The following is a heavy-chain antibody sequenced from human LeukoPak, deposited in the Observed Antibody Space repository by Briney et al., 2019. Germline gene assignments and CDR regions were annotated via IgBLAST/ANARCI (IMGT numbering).Heavy chain of an antibody. CDR3: AREIFTAHYYYYYYMDV. D-gene: IGHD3-9*01. Sequence: PGGSLRLSCAASGFTFSSYWMSWVRQAPGKGLEWVANIKQDGSEKYYVDSVKGRFTISRDNAKNSLYLQMNSLRAEDTAVYYCAREIFTAHYYYYYYMDVWGKGTTVTVSS. J-gene: IGHJ6*03. CDR2: IKQDGSEK. V-gene: IGHV3-7*01. CDR1: GFTFSSYW.